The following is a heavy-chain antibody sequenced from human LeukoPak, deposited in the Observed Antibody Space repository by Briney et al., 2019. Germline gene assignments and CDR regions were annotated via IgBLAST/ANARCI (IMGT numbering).Heavy chain of an antibody. Sequence: TASETLSLTCTVSGGSISSGDYYWGWIRQPPGKGLEWIGSIYYSGSTYYNPSLKSRVTISVDTSKNQFSLKLSSVTAADTAVYYCARSESQAAAGKGFDYWGQGTLVTVSS. J-gene: IGHJ4*02. CDR2: IYYSGST. D-gene: IGHD6-13*01. CDR1: GGSISSGDYY. CDR3: ARSESQAAAGKGFDY. V-gene: IGHV4-39*01.